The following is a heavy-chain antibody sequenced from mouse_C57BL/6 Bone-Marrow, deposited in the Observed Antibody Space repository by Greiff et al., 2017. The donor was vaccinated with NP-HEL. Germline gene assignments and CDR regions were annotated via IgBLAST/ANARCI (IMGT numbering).Heavy chain of an antibody. CDR2: IYPGSGST. CDR1: GYTFTSYW. Sequence: QVQLQQPGAELVKPGASVKMSCKASGYTFTSYWITWVKQRPGQGLEWIGDIYPGSGSTNYNEKFKSKATLTVDTSSSTAYMQLSSLTSEDSAVYYGARGPNSPHCYGSSYEDWGQGTSVTVAS. CDR3: ARGPNSPHCYGSSYED. V-gene: IGHV1-55*01. J-gene: IGHJ4*01. D-gene: IGHD1-1*01.